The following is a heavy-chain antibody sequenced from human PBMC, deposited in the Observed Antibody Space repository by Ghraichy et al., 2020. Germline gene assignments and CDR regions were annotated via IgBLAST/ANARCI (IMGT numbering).Heavy chain of an antibody. CDR1: GFTFRSYG. CDR2: TSYDGSNK. J-gene: IGHJ3*01. D-gene: IGHD2-15*01. CDR3: AGFHGDIAL. V-gene: IGHV3-30*03. Sequence: GGSLRLSCAASGFTFRSYGMHWVRQAPGKGLEWVALTSYDGSNKYYADSVKGRFTISRDNAKNTLHLQMNSLRAEDTAMYYCAGFHGDIALWGQGTMVTVSS.